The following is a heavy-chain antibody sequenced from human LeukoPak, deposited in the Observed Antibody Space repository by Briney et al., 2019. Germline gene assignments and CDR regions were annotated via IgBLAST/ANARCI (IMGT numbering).Heavy chain of an antibody. J-gene: IGHJ5*02. V-gene: IGHV1-69*13. CDR3: AREQQWLKNWFDP. CDR1: GGTFSSYA. CDR2: IIPIFGTA. Sequence: SVKVSCKASGGTFSSYAISWARQAPGQGLEWMGGIIPIFGTANYAQKFQGRVTITADESTSTAYMELSSLRSEDTAVYYCAREQQWLKNWFDPWGQGTLVTVSS. D-gene: IGHD6-19*01.